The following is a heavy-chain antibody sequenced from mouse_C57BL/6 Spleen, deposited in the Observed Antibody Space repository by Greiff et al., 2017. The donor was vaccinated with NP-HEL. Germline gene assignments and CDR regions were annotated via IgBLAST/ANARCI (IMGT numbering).Heavy chain of an antibody. Sequence: EVQLQESGEGLVKPGGSLKLSCAASGFTFSSYAMSWVRQTPEKRLEWVAYISSGGDYIYYADTVKGRFTISRDNARNTLYLQMSSLKSEDTAMYYCTRIYYDYDVYYAMDYWGQGTSVTVSS. CDR2: ISSGGDYI. D-gene: IGHD2-4*01. V-gene: IGHV5-9-1*02. CDR3: TRIYYDYDVYYAMDY. CDR1: GFTFSSYA. J-gene: IGHJ4*01.